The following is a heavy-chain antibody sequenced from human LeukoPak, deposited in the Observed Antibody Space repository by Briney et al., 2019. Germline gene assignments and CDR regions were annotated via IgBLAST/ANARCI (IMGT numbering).Heavy chain of an antibody. Sequence: SETLTLTCTVSGSSISRHCWSWIRQPAGKGLEWIGRIYSSGNTNYNPCLNSGVTMSVDTSKNQFSLKLTSVTAADTAVYYCARVLTAAAGPYYFDFWGQGTLVTVSS. D-gene: IGHD6-25*01. J-gene: IGHJ4*02. CDR3: ARVLTAAAGPYYFDF. V-gene: IGHV4-4*07. CDR2: IYSSGNT. CDR1: GSSISRHC.